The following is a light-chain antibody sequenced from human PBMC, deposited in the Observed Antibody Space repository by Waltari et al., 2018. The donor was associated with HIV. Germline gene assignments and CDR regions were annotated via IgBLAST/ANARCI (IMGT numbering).Light chain of an antibody. CDR2: GAS. J-gene: IGKJ3*01. CDR1: QSVSSN. V-gene: IGKV3-15*01. Sequence: EIVMTQSPATLSVSPGERATLSCRASQSVSSNLAWYQQKPGQSPRLLIYGASTRATVIPARFSGSGSETEFTLTISSLQSEDFAVYYCQQYNNWPPLFSFGPGTKVDIK. CDR3: QQYNNWPPLFS.